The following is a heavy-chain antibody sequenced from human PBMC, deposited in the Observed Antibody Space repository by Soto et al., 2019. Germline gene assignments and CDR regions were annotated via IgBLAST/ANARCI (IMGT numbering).Heavy chain of an antibody. Sequence: QVQLVQSGAEVKKPGASVKVSCKASGYTFTSYGISWVRQAPGQGLEWMGWISAYNGNTNYAQKLQGRVTMNTDTSTSTADMELRSLRSDDTAVYYCARDERELGNYYYMDVWGKGTTVTVSS. CDR3: ARDERELGNYYYMDV. CDR1: GYTFTSYG. CDR2: ISAYNGNT. D-gene: IGHD3-10*01. V-gene: IGHV1-18*01. J-gene: IGHJ6*03.